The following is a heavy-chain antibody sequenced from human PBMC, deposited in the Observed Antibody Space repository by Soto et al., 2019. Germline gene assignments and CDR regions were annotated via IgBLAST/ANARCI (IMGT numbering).Heavy chain of an antibody. CDR1: GGAISSSSW. Sequence: SETLSLTCAVSGGAISSSSWWSCVRQPPGKGLEWIWEIYHTGNTNYNPSLESRVTLSVDKSKNQFSLQLNSVTATETAVYYSARDSRAAAGNRRYYFDYWCQGAVITVSS. CDR3: ARDSRAAAGNRRYYFDY. J-gene: IGHJ4*02. D-gene: IGHD6-13*01. V-gene: IGHV4-4*02. CDR2: IYHTGNT.